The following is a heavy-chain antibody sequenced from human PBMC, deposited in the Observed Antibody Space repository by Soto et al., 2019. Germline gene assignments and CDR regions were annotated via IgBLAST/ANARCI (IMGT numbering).Heavy chain of an antibody. CDR2: INHSGST. CDR3: AGRWNSYYGMDV. CDR1: GGSFSGYD. Sequence: QVQLQQWGAGLLKPSETLSLTCAVYGGSFSGYDWNWIRQPPGQGLEWIGKINHSGSTSNNPSLRSRVTISVDTANNEFSLNLTSVTAAETAVYYCAGRWNSYYGMDVWGQGTTVTVSS. J-gene: IGHJ6*02. D-gene: IGHD1-1*01. V-gene: IGHV4-34*01.